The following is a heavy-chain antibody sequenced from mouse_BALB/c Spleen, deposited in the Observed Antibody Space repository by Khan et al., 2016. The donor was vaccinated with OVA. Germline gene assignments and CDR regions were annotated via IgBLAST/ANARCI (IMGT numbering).Heavy chain of an antibody. J-gene: IGHJ3*01. CDR1: GYSFTAYY. V-gene: IGHV1-18*01. CDR2: VNPSNGGT. Sequence: EVQLQQSGPDLVKPGASVKISCTASGYSFTAYYMHWVKESHGKTLECIGRVNPSNGGTTYNQKFRGKAILTVDKSSSTAYMELRSLTSEDSAVYYCRRGYEFFPYWGQGTLVTFSA. CDR3: RRGYEFFPY. D-gene: IGHD2-14*01.